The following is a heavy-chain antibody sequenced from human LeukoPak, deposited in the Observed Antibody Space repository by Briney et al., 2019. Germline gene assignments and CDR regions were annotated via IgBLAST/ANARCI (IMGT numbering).Heavy chain of an antibody. CDR1: GGSISSGTYY. J-gene: IGHJ4*02. CDR2: IYHSGST. V-gene: IGHV4-30-2*01. CDR3: AREQDDTTTGYFDY. D-gene: IGHD3-22*01. Sequence: SETLSLTCTVSGGSISSGTYYWSCIRQPPGKGLEWIGYIYHSGSTYYNPSLRSRVTISVDRSKNHFSLKLSSVTAADTAVYYCAREQDDTTTGYFDYWGQGTLVTVSS.